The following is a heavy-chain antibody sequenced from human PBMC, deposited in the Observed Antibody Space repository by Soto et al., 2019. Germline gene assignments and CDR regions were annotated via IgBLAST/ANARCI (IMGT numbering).Heavy chain of an antibody. J-gene: IGHJ6*02. V-gene: IGHV3-23*01. CDR3: ARRGAPSTLSRSWYHGFYYGMDV. D-gene: IGHD6-13*01. CDR1: GFTFSSYA. CDR2: ISGSGGST. Sequence: EVQLLESGGGLVQPGGSLRLSCAASGFTFSSYAMSWVRQAPGKGLEWVSAISGSGGSTYYADSVKGRFTISRDNSKNTLYLQMNSLRAEDTAVYYCARRGAPSTLSRSWYHGFYYGMDVWGQGTTVTVSS.